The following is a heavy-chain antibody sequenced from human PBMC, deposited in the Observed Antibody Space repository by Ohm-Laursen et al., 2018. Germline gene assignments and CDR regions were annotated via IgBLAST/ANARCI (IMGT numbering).Heavy chain of an antibody. V-gene: IGHV1-69*13. CDR2: IIPIFGTA. CDR1: GYTLTSYG. CDR3: ARSAGSYQLQHDY. J-gene: IGHJ4*02. D-gene: IGHD2-2*01. Sequence: EASVKVSCKASGYTLTSYGISWVRQAPGQGLEWMGGIIPIFGTANYAQKFQGRVTITADESTSTAYMELSSLRSEDTAVYYCARSAGSYQLQHDYWGQGTLVTVSS.